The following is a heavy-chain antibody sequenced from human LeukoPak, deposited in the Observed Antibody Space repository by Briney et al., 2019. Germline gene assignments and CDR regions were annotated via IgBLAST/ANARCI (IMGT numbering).Heavy chain of an antibody. V-gene: IGHV4-39*07. CDR3: AVSGRYGHFDY. Sequence: SETLSLTCTVSGGSISSSSYYWGWIRQPPGQGLEWIGSIYYTGTTYYNLSLKSRVTISIDTTKNQFSLNLSSVTAADTAVYYCAVSGRYGHFDYWGQGTLVTGTS. CDR1: GGSISSSSYY. D-gene: IGHD1-26*01. J-gene: IGHJ4*02. CDR2: IYYTGTT.